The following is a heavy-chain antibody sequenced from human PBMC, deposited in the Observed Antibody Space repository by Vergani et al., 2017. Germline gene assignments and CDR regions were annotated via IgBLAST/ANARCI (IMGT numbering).Heavy chain of an antibody. V-gene: IGHV4-38-2*02. Sequence: QVQLQESGPGLVKPSETLSLTCTVSGYSISSGYYWCWIRQPPGKGLEWICSIYHSGSTYYNPSLKSRVTISVDTSKNQFSLKLSTVTAADTAVYYCARARTTGTIFDYWGQGTLVTVSS. J-gene: IGHJ4*02. CDR3: ARARTTGTIFDY. CDR2: IYHSGST. CDR1: GYSISSGYY. D-gene: IGHD1-1*01.